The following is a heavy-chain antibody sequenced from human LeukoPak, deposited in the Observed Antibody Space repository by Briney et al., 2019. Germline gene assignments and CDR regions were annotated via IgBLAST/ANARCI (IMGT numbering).Heavy chain of an antibody. Sequence: PGGSLRLSGAASGFTFSSYSMNWVRQAPGKGLEWVSSISSSSSYIYYADSVKGRFTISRDNAKNSLYLQMNSLRAEDTAVYYCARDRVVPAAGGSYYFDYWGQGTLVTVSS. CDR3: ARDRVVPAAGGSYYFDY. D-gene: IGHD2-2*01. CDR2: ISSSSSYI. J-gene: IGHJ4*02. V-gene: IGHV3-21*01. CDR1: GFTFSSYS.